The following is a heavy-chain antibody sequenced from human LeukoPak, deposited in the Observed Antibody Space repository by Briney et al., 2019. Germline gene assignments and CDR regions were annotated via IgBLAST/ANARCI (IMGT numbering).Heavy chain of an antibody. CDR1: GGTFVSYA. V-gene: IGHV1-69*17. CDR3: AREPLSVHDRINWFDP. D-gene: IGHD2/OR15-2a*01. J-gene: IGHJ5*02. CDR2: IIPIFGIA. Sequence: SVKVSFKASGGTFVSYAISWVRQAPGQGLEWMGRIIPIFGIANYAQKFQGRVTITADKSTSTAYMELSSLRSEDTAVYYCAREPLSVHDRINWFDPWGQGTLVTVSS.